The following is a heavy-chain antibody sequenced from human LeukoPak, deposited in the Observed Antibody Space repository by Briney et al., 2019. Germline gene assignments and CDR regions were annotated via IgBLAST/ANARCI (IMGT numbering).Heavy chain of an antibody. V-gene: IGHV4-61*02. CDR1: GGSISSGSYY. CDR2: IYTSGST. D-gene: IGHD6-13*01. Sequence: PSETLSLTCTASGGSISSGSYYWSWIRQPAGKGLEWIGRIYTSGSTNYNPSLKSRVTISVDTSKNQFSLKLSSVTAADTAVYYCATAAGVSDYYYYYYMDVWGKGTTVTISS. CDR3: ATAAGVSDYYYYYYMDV. J-gene: IGHJ6*03.